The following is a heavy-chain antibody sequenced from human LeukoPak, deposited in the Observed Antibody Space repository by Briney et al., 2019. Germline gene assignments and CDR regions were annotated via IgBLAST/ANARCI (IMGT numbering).Heavy chain of an antibody. Sequence: SVKVSCKASGGTFSSYAISWVRQAPGQGLEWMGGIVPIFGTANYAQKFQGRVTITADESTSTAYMELSSLRSEDTAVYYCASKYCSSTSCPPYYYYYGMDVWGQGTTVTVSS. V-gene: IGHV1-69*13. CDR1: GGTFSSYA. J-gene: IGHJ6*02. D-gene: IGHD2-2*01. CDR2: IVPIFGTA. CDR3: ASKYCSSTSCPPYYYYYGMDV.